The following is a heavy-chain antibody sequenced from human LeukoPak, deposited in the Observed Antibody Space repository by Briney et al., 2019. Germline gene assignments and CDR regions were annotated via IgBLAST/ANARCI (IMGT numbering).Heavy chain of an antibody. J-gene: IGHJ4*02. D-gene: IGHD4-23*01. Sequence: PWGSLRLSCAASGFTFSSYAMSWVRQAPGKGLEWVSAISGSGGSTYYADSVKGRFTISRDNSKKTLYLQMNSLRAEDTAVYYCAKDLYYGGDYWGQGTLVTVSS. V-gene: IGHV3-23*01. CDR2: ISGSGGST. CDR3: AKDLYYGGDY. CDR1: GFTFSSYA.